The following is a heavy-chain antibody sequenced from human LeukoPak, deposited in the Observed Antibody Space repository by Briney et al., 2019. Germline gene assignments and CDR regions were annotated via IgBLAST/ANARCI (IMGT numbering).Heavy chain of an antibody. CDR3: AREDYYDSSGYLY. D-gene: IGHD3-22*01. Sequence: SETLSLTCTVSGGSVSSGYYYLSWVRQPPGKGLDWIGNIYYSGSTYCNPSLKSRVTISVDTSKNQFSLKLSSVTAADTAVYYCAREDYYDSSGYLYWGQGTLVTVSS. V-gene: IGHV4-31*03. J-gene: IGHJ4*02. CDR2: IYYSGST. CDR1: GGSVSSGYYY.